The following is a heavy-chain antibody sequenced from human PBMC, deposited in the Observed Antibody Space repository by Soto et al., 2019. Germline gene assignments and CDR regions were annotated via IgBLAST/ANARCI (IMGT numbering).Heavy chain of an antibody. J-gene: IGHJ4*02. CDR2: IYFAGTT. CDR3: ARLGAYFQALDS. Sequence: PSETLSLTCTVSAGSISSYYLSWIRQPPGKGLEWIGYIYFAGTTTYNPSLKSRVTISLDASKNRFSLRLTSVTAADTAVYYCARLGAYFQALDSWGQGTLVTVSS. V-gene: IGHV4-59*08. D-gene: IGHD3-16*01. CDR1: AGSISSYY.